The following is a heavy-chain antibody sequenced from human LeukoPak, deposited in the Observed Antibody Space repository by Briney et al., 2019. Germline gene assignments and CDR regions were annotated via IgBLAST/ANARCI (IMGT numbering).Heavy chain of an antibody. D-gene: IGHD3-16*01. CDR2: ISAGNGNT. Sequence: ASVKVSCKASGYTFTSYGISWVRQAPGQGLEWMGWISAGNGNTKYSQKFQGRVTITRDTSASTAYMELSSLRSEDTAVYYCAKGEVFDYWGQGTLVTVSS. CDR3: AKGEVFDY. V-gene: IGHV1-18*01. J-gene: IGHJ4*02. CDR1: GYTFTSYG.